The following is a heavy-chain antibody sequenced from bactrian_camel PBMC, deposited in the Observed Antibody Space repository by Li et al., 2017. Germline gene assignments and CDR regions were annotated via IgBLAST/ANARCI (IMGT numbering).Heavy chain of an antibody. Sequence: QLVESGGGSVQAGGSLRLSCAVSGDILRNYCMGWFRQIPDKAREGVAAIVVADGSAHYAGSVKDRFTVSKDSAKNILYLQMNGLKPEDTAMYYCAADGRNPILRVAYVCLPDDYSYWGQGTQVTVS. CDR1: GDILRNYC. V-gene: IGHV3S28*01. CDR2: IVVADGSA. J-gene: IGHJ6*01. D-gene: IGHD5*01. CDR3: AADGRNPILRVAYVCLPDDYSY.